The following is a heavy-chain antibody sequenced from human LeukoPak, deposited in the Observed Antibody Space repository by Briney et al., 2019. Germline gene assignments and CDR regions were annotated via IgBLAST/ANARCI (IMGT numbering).Heavy chain of an antibody. D-gene: IGHD3-10*01. CDR2: IYPGDSDT. V-gene: IGHV5-51*01. CDR3: ARSYYYGSGSYYWVNY. J-gene: IGHJ4*02. Sequence: GESLKISCKGSGYSFTNYWIGWVRQMPGKGLEWMGIIYPGDSDTRYSPSFQGQVTISADKSISTAYLQWSSLKASDTAMYYCARSYYYGSGSYYWVNYWGQGTLVTVSS. CDR1: GYSFTNYW.